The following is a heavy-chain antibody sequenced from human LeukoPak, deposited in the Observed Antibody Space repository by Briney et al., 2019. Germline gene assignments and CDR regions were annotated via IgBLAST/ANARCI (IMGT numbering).Heavy chain of an antibody. J-gene: IGHJ5*02. Sequence: SETLSLTCAVSGGSLSRGGSYWSWIRQPPGKGREWFGYIYQSGSTYYNPYLKSRVTISVDRSKSQFSLKLSSVTAADTAVYYCARGRLVVAAVWFDPWGQGTLVTVS. CDR3: ARGRLVVAAVWFDP. D-gene: IGHD2-15*01. V-gene: IGHV4-30-2*01. CDR1: GGSLSRGGSY. CDR2: IYQSGST.